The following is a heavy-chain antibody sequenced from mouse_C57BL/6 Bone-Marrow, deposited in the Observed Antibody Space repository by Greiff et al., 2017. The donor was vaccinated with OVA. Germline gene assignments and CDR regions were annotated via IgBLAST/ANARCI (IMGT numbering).Heavy chain of an antibody. V-gene: IGHV1-52*01. D-gene: IGHD2-5*01. CDR2: IDPSDSET. CDR3: ARGTIVTPRGYYYAMDY. CDR1: GYTFTSYW. Sequence: VQLQQPGAELVRPGSSVKLSCKASGYTFTSYWMHWVKQRPIQGLEWIGNIDPSDSETHYNQKFKDKATLTVDKSSSTAYMQLSSLTSEDSAVYYCARGTIVTPRGYYYAMDYWGQGTSVTVSS. J-gene: IGHJ4*01.